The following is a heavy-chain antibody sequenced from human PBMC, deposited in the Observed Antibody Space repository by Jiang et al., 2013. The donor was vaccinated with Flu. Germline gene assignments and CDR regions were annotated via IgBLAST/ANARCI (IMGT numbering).Heavy chain of an antibody. CDR2: IYYSGST. D-gene: IGHD3-9*01. Sequence: KPSETLSLTCTVSGGSISSYYWSWIRQPPGKGLEWIGYIYYSGSTNYNPSLKSRVTISVDTSKNQFSLKLSSVTAADTAVYYCAREPTKYYDILTGYQTEYYFDYWGQGTLVTVSS. V-gene: IGHV4-59*01. CDR1: GGSISSYY. J-gene: IGHJ4*02. CDR3: AREPTKYYDILTGYQTEYYFDY.